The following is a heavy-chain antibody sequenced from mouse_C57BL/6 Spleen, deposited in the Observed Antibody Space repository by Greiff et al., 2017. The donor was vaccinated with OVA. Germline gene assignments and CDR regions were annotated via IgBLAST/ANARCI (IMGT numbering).Heavy chain of an antibody. J-gene: IGHJ3*01. V-gene: IGHV5-4*01. CDR3: ARDRFAY. CDR2: ISDGGSYT. CDR1: GFTFSSYA. Sequence: EVTLVESGGGLVKPGGSLKLSCAASGFTFSSYAMSWVRQTQEKRLEWVATISDGGSYTYYPDNVKGRFTIYRDNAKNNLYLQMSHLKSEDTAMYYCARDRFAYWGQGTLVTVSA.